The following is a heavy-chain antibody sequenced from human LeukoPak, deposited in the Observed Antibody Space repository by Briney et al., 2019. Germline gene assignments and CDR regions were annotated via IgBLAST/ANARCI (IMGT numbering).Heavy chain of an antibody. J-gene: IGHJ5*02. CDR2: IYYSGST. CDR3: ARDEPIAAAGTGWFDP. Sequence: SQTLSLTCTVSGGSISSGGYYWSWIRQHPGKGLEWIGYIYYSGSTYYNPSLKSRVTISVDTSKNQFSLKLSSVTAADTAVYYCARDEPIAAAGTGWFDPWGQGTLVTVSS. CDR1: GGSISSGGYY. V-gene: IGHV4-31*03. D-gene: IGHD6-13*01.